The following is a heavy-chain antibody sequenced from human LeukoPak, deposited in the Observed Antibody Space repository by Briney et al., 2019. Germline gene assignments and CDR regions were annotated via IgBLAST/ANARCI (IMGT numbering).Heavy chain of an antibody. CDR2: IYHSGST. V-gene: IGHV4-38-2*02. J-gene: IGHJ4*02. D-gene: IGHD4-17*01. CDR1: GYSIISGYY. Sequence: SETLYLTCTVSGYSIISGYYWGWIRQPPGTGLEWIGSIYHSGSTYYNPSLKSRVTISVDTSKNQFSLKLSSVTAADTAVYYCARTDYGDYGRGADYWGQGTLVTVSS. CDR3: ARTDYGDYGRGADY.